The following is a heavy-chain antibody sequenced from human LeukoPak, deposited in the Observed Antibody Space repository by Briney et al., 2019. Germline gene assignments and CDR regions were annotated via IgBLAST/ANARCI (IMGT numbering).Heavy chain of an antibody. D-gene: IGHD2-2*01. J-gene: IGHJ4*02. CDR1: GFTFSSYG. Sequence: GGSLRLSCAASGFTFSSYGMSWVRQTPGKGLEWVSAISASGTGTYFADSVKGRFTISRDNSKNTLYLQMNSLRAEDTAVYYCAKLSTSPYYFDYWGQGTLVTVSS. V-gene: IGHV3-23*01. CDR2: ISASGTGT. CDR3: AKLSTSPYYFDY.